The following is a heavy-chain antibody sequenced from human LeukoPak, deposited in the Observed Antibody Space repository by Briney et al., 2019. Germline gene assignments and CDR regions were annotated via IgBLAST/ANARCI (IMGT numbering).Heavy chain of an antibody. J-gene: IGHJ4*02. CDR1: GYTFTGYY. V-gene: IGHV1-2*02. CDR2: INPNSGGT. CDR3: ATDPGYCSSTSCPYYFDY. D-gene: IGHD2-2*01. Sequence: GASVKVSCKASGYTFTGYYMHWVRQAPGQGLEWMGWINPNSGGTNYAQKFQGRVTMTRDTSISTAYMELSRLRSDDTAVYYCATDPGYCSSTSCPYYFDYWGQGTLVTVSS.